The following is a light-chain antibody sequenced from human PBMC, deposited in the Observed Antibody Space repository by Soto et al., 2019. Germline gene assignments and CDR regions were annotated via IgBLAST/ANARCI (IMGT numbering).Light chain of an antibody. J-gene: IGLJ1*01. Sequence: QSLLTQPASGSGSPGQSITISCTGTSSDVGGYNYVSWYQQHPGKAPKLMIYDVSNRPSGVSNRFSGSKSGNTASLTISGLQAEDEADYYCSSYTSSSTPRDVFGTGTKVTVL. V-gene: IGLV2-14*01. CDR2: DVS. CDR3: SSYTSSSTPRDV. CDR1: SSDVGGYNY.